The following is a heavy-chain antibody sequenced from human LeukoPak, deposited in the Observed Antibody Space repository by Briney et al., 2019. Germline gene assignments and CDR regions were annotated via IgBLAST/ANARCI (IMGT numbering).Heavy chain of an antibody. CDR3: ARVPGVTIFGVVRSANWFDP. CDR2: INHSGST. J-gene: IGHJ5*02. D-gene: IGHD3-3*01. CDR1: GGSFSGCY. Sequence: PSETLSLTCAVYGGSFSGCYWSWIRQPPGKGLEWIGEINHSGSTNYNPSLKSRVTISVDTSKNQFSLKLSSVTAADTAVYYCARVPGVTIFGVVRSANWFDPWGQGTLVTVSS. V-gene: IGHV4-34*01.